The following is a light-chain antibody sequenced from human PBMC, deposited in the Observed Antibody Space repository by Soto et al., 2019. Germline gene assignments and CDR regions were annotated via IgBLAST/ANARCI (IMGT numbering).Light chain of an antibody. CDR3: QQYNSWPYT. CDR1: ENISAN. CDR2: GAS. V-gene: IGKV3-15*01. Sequence: IVMTQSPATLSVSPGERATLSCRASENISANLAWYQQKPGQAPRFLIFGASTRATGIPPRFRGSGSGTEFTLTISSLQSEDFAVYYCQQYNSWPYTFGQGTKLEIK. J-gene: IGKJ2*01.